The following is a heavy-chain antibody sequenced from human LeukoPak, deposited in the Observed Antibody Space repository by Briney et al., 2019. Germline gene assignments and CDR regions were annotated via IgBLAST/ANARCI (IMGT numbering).Heavy chain of an antibody. Sequence: PGGSLRLSCAASGFTFSNYAMNWVRQVPGKGLQWVSGISGSDGSTYYADSVKGRFTISRDNSKNTLDLQMNSLRAEDTAVYHCAKRHGSGSWLVDVWGKGTTVTVSS. J-gene: IGHJ6*04. CDR1: GFTFSNYA. CDR2: ISGSDGST. D-gene: IGHD3-10*01. CDR3: AKRHGSGSWLVDV. V-gene: IGHV3-23*01.